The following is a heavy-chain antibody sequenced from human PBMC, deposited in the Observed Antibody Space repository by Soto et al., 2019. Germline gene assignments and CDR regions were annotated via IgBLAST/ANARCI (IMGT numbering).Heavy chain of an antibody. CDR1: GFTFSGFA. Sequence: QVQLVEAGGGAVQPGRSLRVSCVASGFTFSGFAMHWVRQAPGKGLEPVAVISYDGSYTHHSDSVKGRFTISRDNSKNPLYLQMNSLRIEDTAVYYCAKDQGVGGTLGLFHYWGQGILVTVSS. D-gene: IGHD1-26*01. J-gene: IGHJ4*02. CDR2: ISYDGSYT. CDR3: AKDQGVGGTLGLFHY. V-gene: IGHV3-30*18.